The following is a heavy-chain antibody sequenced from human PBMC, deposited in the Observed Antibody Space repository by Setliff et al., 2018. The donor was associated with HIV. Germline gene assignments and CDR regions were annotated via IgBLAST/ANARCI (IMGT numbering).Heavy chain of an antibody. J-gene: IGHJ5*02. CDR3: TREKDSSGWYLNWFDP. V-gene: IGHV3-48*01. CDR1: GFTFSSYA. Sequence: GSLRLSCAASGFTFSSYAMSWVRQAPGKGLEWVSYISGLGGGTIYYADSVRGRFTISRDDAEKSVYLQMNSLKTEDTAVYFCTREKDSSGWYLNWFDPWGQGTLVTVSS. CDR2: ISGLGGGTI. D-gene: IGHD6-19*01.